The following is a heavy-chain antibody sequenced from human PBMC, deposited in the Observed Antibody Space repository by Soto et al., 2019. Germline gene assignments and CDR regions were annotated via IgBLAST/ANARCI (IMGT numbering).Heavy chain of an antibody. V-gene: IGHV1-18*01. Sequence: QVQLVQSGAEVKKPGASVKVSCTASGYTFTNYGITWVRQAPGQGLEWMGWISTYNGNTNYAQKVQGSVTMTRDTSPSTAYMELSSRRSDDTAVYYCAGDQYLAVWGQGTTVTVSS. CDR2: ISTYNGNT. CDR1: GYTFTNYG. J-gene: IGHJ6*02. CDR3: AGDQYLAV. D-gene: IGHD3-10*01.